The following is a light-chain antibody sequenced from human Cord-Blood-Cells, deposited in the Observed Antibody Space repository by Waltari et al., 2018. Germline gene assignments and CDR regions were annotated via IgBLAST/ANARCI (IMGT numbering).Light chain of an antibody. V-gene: IGLV2-23*01. J-gene: IGLJ1*01. Sequence: QSALTQPASVSWSPGQSITISCTGTSSDVGSYNLVSWYQQHPVKAPKLMIYEGSKRPSGVSNRFSGSKSGNTASLTISGLQAEDEADYYCCSYAGSSTYVFGTGTKVTVL. CDR1: SSDVGSYNL. CDR3: CSYAGSSTYV. CDR2: EGS.